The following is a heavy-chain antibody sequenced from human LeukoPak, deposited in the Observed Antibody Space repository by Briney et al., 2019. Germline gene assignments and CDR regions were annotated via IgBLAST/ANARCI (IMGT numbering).Heavy chain of an antibody. CDR2: SSGSGAST. CDR1: WLTFGSEG. D-gene: IGHD6-19*01. CDR3: AKDGQVSSGWFDF. V-gene: IGHV3-23*01. J-gene: IGHJ4*02. Sequence: GGCLRLACAAAWLTFGSEGVSWVRQAPGEGLGLVSASSGSGASTYYADSMKGRFTISRDNYKNMLYLQMNSMRAEDTAVYYCAKDGQVSSGWFDFWGQGPVVTVSS.